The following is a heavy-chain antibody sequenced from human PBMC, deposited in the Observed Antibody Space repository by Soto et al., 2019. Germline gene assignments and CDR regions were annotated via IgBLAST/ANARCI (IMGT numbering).Heavy chain of an antibody. CDR1: GGSISRSSYY. V-gene: IGHV4-31*03. Sequence: TLSLTCTVSGGSISRSSYYWGWIRQHPGKGLEWIGYISYSGSTYYNPSLTSRLTILIDTSKNQFSLKLSSVTAADTAVYYCARDLSFYYDGSGWWGAYDIWGQGTMVPVSS. CDR3: ARDLSFYYDGSGWWGAYDI. D-gene: IGHD3-22*01. CDR2: ISYSGST. J-gene: IGHJ3*02.